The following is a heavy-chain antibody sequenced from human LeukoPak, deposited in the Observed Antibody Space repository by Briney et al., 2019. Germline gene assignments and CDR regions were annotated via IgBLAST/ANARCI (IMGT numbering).Heavy chain of an antibody. CDR2: IIPIFGTA. V-gene: IGHV1-69*06. Sequence: ASVKVSCKASGGTFSSYAISWVRQAPGQGLEWMGGIIPIFGTANYAQKFQGRVTITADKSTSTAYMELSSLRSEDTAVYYCARDGEMATISTPGYWGQGTLVTVSS. CDR3: ARDGEMATISTPGY. J-gene: IGHJ4*02. D-gene: IGHD5-24*01. CDR1: GGTFSSYA.